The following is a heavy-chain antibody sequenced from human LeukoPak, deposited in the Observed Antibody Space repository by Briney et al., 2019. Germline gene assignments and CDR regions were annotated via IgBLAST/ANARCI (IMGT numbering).Heavy chain of an antibody. CDR2: IYHSGST. CDR1: GYSISSGYY. CDR3: ASSVELANFDY. D-gene: IGHD1-7*01. Sequence: SETLSPTCAVSGYSISSGYYWGWIRQPPGKGLEWIGSIYHSGSTYYNPSLKSRVTISVDTSKNQFSLKLSSVTAADTAVYYCASSVELANFDYWGQGTLVTVSS. V-gene: IGHV4-38-2*01. J-gene: IGHJ4*02.